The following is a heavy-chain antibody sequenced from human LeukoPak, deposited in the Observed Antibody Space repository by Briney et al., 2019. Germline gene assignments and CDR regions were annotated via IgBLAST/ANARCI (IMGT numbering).Heavy chain of an antibody. CDR2: ISSSGSTI. Sequence: PGGSLRLSCAASGFTFSDYYMSWIRQAPGKGLEWVSYISSSGSTIYYADSVKGRFTISRDNAKNSLYLQMNSLRAEDTVVYYCARAHSSSWYVTAADYWGQGTLVTVSS. D-gene: IGHD6-13*01. CDR3: ARAHSSSWYVTAADY. CDR1: GFTFSDYY. J-gene: IGHJ4*02. V-gene: IGHV3-11*01.